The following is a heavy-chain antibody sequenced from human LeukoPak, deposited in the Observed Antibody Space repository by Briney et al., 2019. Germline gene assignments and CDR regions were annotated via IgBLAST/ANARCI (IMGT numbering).Heavy chain of an antibody. CDR2: IKSKTDGWTT. D-gene: IGHD3-10*01. Sequence: GGSLRLSCAASGFTFSNAWMSWVRQAPGKGLEWVGRIKSKTDGWTTDYAAPVKGRFTISRDDSKNTLYLQINSLKTEDTAVYYCTTDYYGSGSYPDAFDIWGRGTMVSVSS. V-gene: IGHV3-15*01. J-gene: IGHJ3*02. CDR1: GFTFSNAW. CDR3: TTDYYGSGSYPDAFDI.